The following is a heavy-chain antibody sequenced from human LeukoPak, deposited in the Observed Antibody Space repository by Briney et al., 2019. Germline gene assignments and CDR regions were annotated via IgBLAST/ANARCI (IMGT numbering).Heavy chain of an antibody. CDR3: ARSLGYSSSWYSRRDNYYYYGMDV. V-gene: IGHV1-69*04. CDR2: IIPILGIA. J-gene: IGHJ6*02. Sequence: ASVKVSCKASGGTFSSYAISWVRQAPGQGLEWMGRIIPILGIANYAQKCQGRVTITADKSTSTAYMELSSLRSEDTAVYYCARSLGYSSSWYSRRDNYYYYGMDVWGQGTTVTVSS. D-gene: IGHD6-13*01. CDR1: GGTFSSYA.